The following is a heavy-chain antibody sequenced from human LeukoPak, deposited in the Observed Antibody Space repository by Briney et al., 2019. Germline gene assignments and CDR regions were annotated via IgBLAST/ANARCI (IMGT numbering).Heavy chain of an antibody. CDR1: GYTFTGYY. CDR3: ASGRDYGDERGSFDI. V-gene: IGHV1-2*02. CDR2: INPNSGGT. D-gene: IGHD4-17*01. J-gene: IGHJ3*02. Sequence: ASVKVSCKASGYTFTGYYIHWVRQAPGQGLEWMGWINPNSGGTNYAQKFQGRVTMTRDTSISTAYMELSRLRSDDTAVYYCASGRDYGDERGSFDIWGQGTAVTVSS.